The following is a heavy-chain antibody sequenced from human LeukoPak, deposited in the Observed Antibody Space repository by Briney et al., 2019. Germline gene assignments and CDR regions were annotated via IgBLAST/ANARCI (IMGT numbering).Heavy chain of an antibody. D-gene: IGHD6-13*01. J-gene: IGHJ4*02. CDR3: ARDDSSSWYVY. V-gene: IGHV1-46*01. Sequence: ASVKVSCKASGYTFTNYYVHWVRQAPGQGLEWMGIINPSGGSASYAQNFKGRVTMTRDTSTSTVYMELSSLRSEDTAVYYCARDDSSSWYVYWGQGTLVTVSS. CDR2: INPSGGSA. CDR1: GYTFTNYY.